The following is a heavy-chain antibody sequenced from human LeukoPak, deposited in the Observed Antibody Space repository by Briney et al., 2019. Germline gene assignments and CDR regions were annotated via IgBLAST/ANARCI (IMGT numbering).Heavy chain of an antibody. D-gene: IGHD2-15*01. V-gene: IGHV3-21*01. CDR3: ARAASYYYYGMDV. CDR1: GFTFSSYA. J-gene: IGHJ6*02. CDR2: ISSSNSYI. Sequence: PGGSLRLSCAASGFTFSSYAMNWVRQAPGKGLEWVSCISSSNSYIYYADSVKSRFTISRDNAKNSLYLQMNSLRAEDTAVYYCARAASYYYYGMDVWGQGTTVTVSS.